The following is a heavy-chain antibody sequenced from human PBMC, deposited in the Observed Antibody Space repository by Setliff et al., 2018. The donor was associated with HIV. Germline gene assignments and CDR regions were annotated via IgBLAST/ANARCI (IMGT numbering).Heavy chain of an antibody. CDR3: AARNSGNPTRHFDY. V-gene: IGHV4-38-2*01. CDR1: GYSISNGYY. J-gene: IGHJ4*02. D-gene: IGHD3-10*01. CDR2: IYHSGST. Sequence: SETLSLTCALSGYSISNGYYWGWIRQPSGKGLEWIGSIYHSGSTFYNPFLRSRVTISVDTSQDQFSLRLTSVTAADTAVYYCAARNSGNPTRHFDYWGQGTLVTVSS.